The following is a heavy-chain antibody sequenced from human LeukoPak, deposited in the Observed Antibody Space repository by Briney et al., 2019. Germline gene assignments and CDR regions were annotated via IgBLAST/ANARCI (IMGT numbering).Heavy chain of an antibody. CDR2: IHYVGSNQ. Sequence: PGGSLRLSCAASGFTFSSYGMHWVRQAPGKGLEWVAFIHYVGSNQYYADSVKGRFTISRDNSKNTLSLQMNSLRAEDTAVYYCAKGLAYYFDYWGQGTLVTVSS. V-gene: IGHV3-30*02. J-gene: IGHJ4*02. CDR3: AKGLAYYFDY. CDR1: GFTFSSYG. D-gene: IGHD3-16*01.